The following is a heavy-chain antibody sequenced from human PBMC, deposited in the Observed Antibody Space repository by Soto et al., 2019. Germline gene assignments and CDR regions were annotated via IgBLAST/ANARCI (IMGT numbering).Heavy chain of an antibody. CDR2: ISAYNGNT. J-gene: IGHJ6*02. D-gene: IGHD6-13*01. Sequence: GASVKVSCKASGYTFTSYGISWVRQAPGQGLEWMGWISAYNGNTNYAQKLQGRVTMTTDTSTSTAYMELRSLRSDDTAVYYCARAAGTGIWYYGMDVWRQGTTVTVSS. V-gene: IGHV1-18*04. CDR3: ARAAGTGIWYYGMDV. CDR1: GYTFTSYG.